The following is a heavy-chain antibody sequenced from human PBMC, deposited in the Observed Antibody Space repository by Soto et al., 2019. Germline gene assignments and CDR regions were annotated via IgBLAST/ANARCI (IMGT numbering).Heavy chain of an antibody. CDR2: IYHSGST. CDR3: ARGQDRLEDYGDYYYFDY. Sequence: SETLSLTCAVSGGSISSSNWWSWVRQPPGKGLERIGEIYHSGSTNYNPSLKSRVTISVDKSKNQFSLKLSSVTAADTAVYYCARGQDRLEDYGDYYYFDYWGQGTLVTVSS. CDR1: GGSISSSNW. D-gene: IGHD4-17*01. J-gene: IGHJ4*02. V-gene: IGHV4-4*02.